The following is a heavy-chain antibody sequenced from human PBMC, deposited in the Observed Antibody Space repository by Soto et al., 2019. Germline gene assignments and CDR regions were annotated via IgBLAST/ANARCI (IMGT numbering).Heavy chain of an antibody. Sequence: QVQLQESGPGLVTTSQTLSLTCTVSGGSISSGDYYWSWIRQTPGKGLEWIGNIFYSGTTYYTPSLRSRITMSTDTSKNQFALKLNSVTAADPAIYYCARYSLWLELPSGGFDPWVQGTLVTVST. J-gene: IGHJ5*02. D-gene: IGHD1-26*01. V-gene: IGHV4-30-4*01. CDR2: IFYSGTT. CDR1: GGSISSGDYY. CDR3: ARYSLWLELPSGGFDP.